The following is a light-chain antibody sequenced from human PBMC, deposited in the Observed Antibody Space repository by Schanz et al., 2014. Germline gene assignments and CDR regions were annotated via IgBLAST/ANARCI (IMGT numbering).Light chain of an antibody. J-gene: IGLJ3*02. CDR3: CSYAGSTNVR. V-gene: IGLV2-8*01. Sequence: QSALTQPASVSGSPGQSITISCTGTSSDVGGYNYVSWYQQHPGKAPKILIYEVSKRPSGVPDRFSGSKSGSSASLAINGLQSEDEADYYCCSYAGSTNVRFGGGTKLTVL. CDR1: SSDVGGYNY. CDR2: EVS.